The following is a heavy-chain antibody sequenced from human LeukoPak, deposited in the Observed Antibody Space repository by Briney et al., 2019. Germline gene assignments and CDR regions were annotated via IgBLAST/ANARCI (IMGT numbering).Heavy chain of an antibody. CDR2: IRYDGNNK. V-gene: IGHV3-30*02. Sequence: GGSLRLSCGASGFTFSNYGMLWVRQAPGKGLDWVAFIRYDGNNKLYADSVKGRFTISRDNAKSTVYLQMNSLRAEDTAVYFCARDRYYIFDYWGQGAPVTVSS. CDR3: ARDRYYIFDY. D-gene: IGHD3-10*01. J-gene: IGHJ4*02. CDR1: GFTFSNYG.